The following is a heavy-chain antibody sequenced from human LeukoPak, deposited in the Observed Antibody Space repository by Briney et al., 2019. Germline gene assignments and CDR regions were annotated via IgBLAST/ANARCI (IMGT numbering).Heavy chain of an antibody. CDR1: GGSISSGGYY. J-gene: IGHJ3*02. D-gene: IGHD3-10*01. CDR3: ARYTIRGAKRDAFDI. V-gene: IGHV4-31*03. Sequence: PSQTLSLTCTVSGGSISSGGYYWSWIRQHPGKGLEWIGYIYYSGSTYYNPSLKSRVTISVDTSKNQFSLKLSSVTAADTAVYYCARYTIRGAKRDAFDIWGQGTMVTVSS. CDR2: IYYSGST.